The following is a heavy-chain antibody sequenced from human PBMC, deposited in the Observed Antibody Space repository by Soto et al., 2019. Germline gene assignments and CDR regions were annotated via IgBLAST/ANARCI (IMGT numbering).Heavy chain of an antibody. Sequence: SETLSLTCTVSGGSISSGDYYWSWIRQPPGKGLEWIGYIYYSGSTYYNPSLKSRVTISVDTSKNQFSLKLSSVTAADTAVYYCARWHYDILTGQSAYYFDYWGQGTLVT. V-gene: IGHV4-30-4*01. CDR3: ARWHYDILTGQSAYYFDY. J-gene: IGHJ4*02. D-gene: IGHD3-9*01. CDR1: GGSISSGDYY. CDR2: IYYSGST.